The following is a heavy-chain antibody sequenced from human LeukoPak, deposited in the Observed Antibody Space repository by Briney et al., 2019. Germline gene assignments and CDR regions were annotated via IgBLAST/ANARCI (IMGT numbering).Heavy chain of an antibody. V-gene: IGHV3-23*01. Sequence: GGSLRLSCAASGFTLSSYAMSWVRQAPGKGLGWVSAISGSGGSTYYADSVKGRFTISRDNSKDTLYLQMNSLRAEDTAVSYCAKGSDYYDSSGYYYGHDAFDIWGQGTMVTVSS. CDR3: AKGSDYYDSSGYYYGHDAFDI. CDR1: GFTLSSYA. J-gene: IGHJ3*02. CDR2: ISGSGGST. D-gene: IGHD3-22*01.